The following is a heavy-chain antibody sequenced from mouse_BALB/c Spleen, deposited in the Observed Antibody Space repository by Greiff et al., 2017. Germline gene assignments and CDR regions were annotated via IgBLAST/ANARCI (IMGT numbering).Heavy chain of an antibody. V-gene: IGHV1S40*01. Sequence: QVQLQQSGPELVRPGSSVKLSCKASGYIFITYWMNWVKQRPGQGLEWIGQIFPASGSTNYNEMFEGKATLTVDTSSSTAYMQLSSLTSEDSAVYYCARKFITTATSYWYFDDWGAGTTVTVSS. CDR3: ARKFITTATSYWYFDD. J-gene: IGHJ1*01. D-gene: IGHD1-2*01. CDR1: GYIFITYW. CDR2: IFPASGST.